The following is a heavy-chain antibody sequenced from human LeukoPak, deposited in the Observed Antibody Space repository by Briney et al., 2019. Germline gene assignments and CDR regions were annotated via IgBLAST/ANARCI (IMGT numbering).Heavy chain of an antibody. Sequence: GGSLRFSCAASGFTFSSYARSWVRQAPGKGLEWVSAISGSGGSTYYADSVKGRFTISRDNSKNTLYLQMNSLRAEDTAVYYCAKRGPAAGYFDYWGQGTLVTVSS. CDR2: ISGSGGST. D-gene: IGHD6-13*01. V-gene: IGHV3-23*01. CDR3: AKRGPAAGYFDY. CDR1: GFTFSSYA. J-gene: IGHJ4*02.